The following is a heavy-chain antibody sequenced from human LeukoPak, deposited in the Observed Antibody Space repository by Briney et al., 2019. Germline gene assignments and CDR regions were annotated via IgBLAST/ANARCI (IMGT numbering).Heavy chain of an antibody. V-gene: IGHV4-61*02. CDR1: GGSISSGSYY. CDR3: ARGTFYCSSTSCYRGIYCYYGMDV. CDR2: IYTSGST. J-gene: IGHJ6*02. Sequence: SETLSLTCTVSGGSISSGSYYWSWIRQPAGKGLEWIGRIYTSGSTNYNPSLKSRVTISVDTSKNQFSLKLSSVTAADTAVYYCARGTFYCSSTSCYRGIYCYYGMDVWGQGTTVTVSS. D-gene: IGHD2-2*01.